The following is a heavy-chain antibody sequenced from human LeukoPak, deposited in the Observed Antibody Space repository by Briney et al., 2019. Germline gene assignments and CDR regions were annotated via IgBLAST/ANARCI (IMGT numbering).Heavy chain of an antibody. Sequence: GGSLRLSCAASGFTLSTFDMNWVRQAPGKGLEWVSSISTSSRYIYYRDSVKGRFTISRDDAKNSLYLQMNSLRVEDTAVYYCARADCSGSTCYLRRSWFDPWGQGTLVTLSS. J-gene: IGHJ5*02. CDR2: ISTSSRYI. CDR3: ARADCSGSTCYLRRSWFDP. D-gene: IGHD2-2*01. CDR1: GFTLSTFD. V-gene: IGHV3-21*01.